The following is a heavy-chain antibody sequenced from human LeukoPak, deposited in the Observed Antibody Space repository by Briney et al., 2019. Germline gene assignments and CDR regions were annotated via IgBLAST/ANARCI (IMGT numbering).Heavy chain of an antibody. J-gene: IGHJ3*02. V-gene: IGHV3-23*01. CDR2: ISGSGGST. CDR3: AKEIRITMIVVVITGPFDI. D-gene: IGHD3-22*01. Sequence: PGGSLRLSCAASGFTFSSYAMSWVRQAPGKGLEWVSAISGSGGSTYYADSVKGRFTISRDNSKNTLYLQMNSLRAEDTAVYYCAKEIRITMIVVVITGPFDIWGQGTMVTVSS. CDR1: GFTFSSYA.